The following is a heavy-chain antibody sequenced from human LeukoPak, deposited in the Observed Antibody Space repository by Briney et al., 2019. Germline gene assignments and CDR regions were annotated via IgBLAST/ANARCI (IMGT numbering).Heavy chain of an antibody. V-gene: IGHV1-2*02. D-gene: IGHD2-2*01. J-gene: IGHJ4*02. CDR2: INPNSGGT. Sequence: GASVKVSCKASGYTFTGYYMHWVRQAPGQGLEWVGWINPNSGGTNYAQKFQGRVTMTRDTSISTAYMELSRLRSDDTAVYYCARDRFRHCSSTSCYLGYWGQGTLVTVSS. CDR1: GYTFTGYY. CDR3: ARDRFRHCSSTSCYLGY.